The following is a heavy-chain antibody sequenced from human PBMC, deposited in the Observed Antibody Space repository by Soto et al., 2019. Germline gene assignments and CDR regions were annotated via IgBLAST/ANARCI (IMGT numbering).Heavy chain of an antibody. D-gene: IGHD5-18*01. CDR2: IYYSGTT. CDR3: ARRYAYSFDY. Sequence: SETLSLTCTVSGGSVSSGSYYWSWIRQPPGKGLEWIGYIYYSGTTNYNPSLKSRVTISVDTSKNQLSLKLSSVTAADTAVYYCARRYAYSFDYWGQGTLLTVSS. J-gene: IGHJ4*02. CDR1: GGSVSSGSYY. V-gene: IGHV4-61*01.